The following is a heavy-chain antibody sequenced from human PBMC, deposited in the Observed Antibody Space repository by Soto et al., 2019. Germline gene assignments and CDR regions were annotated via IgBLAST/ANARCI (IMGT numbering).Heavy chain of an antibody. V-gene: IGHV3-23*01. D-gene: IGHD2-15*01. CDR3: AKDRHCGGGTCQRSYFDH. CDR2: VSGGGGST. CDR1: GFTFRTYS. Sequence: EVQLLESGGALVQPGGSLRLSCVASGFTFRTYSMSWVRQVPGKRLEWVSVVSGGGGSTYYAGSVRGRFTISRDNSKNTLYLQMNNLRDEDTAVYYCAKDRHCGGGTCQRSYFDHWGQGTPVTVSS. J-gene: IGHJ4*02.